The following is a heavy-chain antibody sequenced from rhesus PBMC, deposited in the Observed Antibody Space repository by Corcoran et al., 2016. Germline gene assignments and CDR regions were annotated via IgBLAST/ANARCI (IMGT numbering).Heavy chain of an antibody. V-gene: IGHV4-173*01. J-gene: IGHJ3*01. CDR1: GGSISSNY. CDR2: ISGSGGST. D-gene: IGHD1-44*01. CDR3: ARDVGDAFDF. Sequence: QLQLQESGPGLVKPSETLSLTCAVSGGSISSNYWRWLRQPPGKGLEGIGRISGSGGSTDCNPTLKRRVTISTGTSKTQFSLKLSSVTAADTAVYYCARDVGDAFDFWGQGLRVTVSS.